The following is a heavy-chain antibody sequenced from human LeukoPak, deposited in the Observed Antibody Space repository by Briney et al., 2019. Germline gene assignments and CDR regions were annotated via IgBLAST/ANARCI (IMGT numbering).Heavy chain of an antibody. D-gene: IGHD4-17*01. CDR1: GESFSGYY. CDR2: INHSGST. J-gene: IGHJ4*02. CDR3: AASYGDHPLDY. Sequence: SETLSLTCGVYGESFSGYYWSWIRQPPGKGLEWIGEINHSGSTNYKSSLKSRVTISLDTSKNQFSLKLTSVTAADTAVYYCAASYGDHPLDYWGQGTLVAVSS. V-gene: IGHV4-34*01.